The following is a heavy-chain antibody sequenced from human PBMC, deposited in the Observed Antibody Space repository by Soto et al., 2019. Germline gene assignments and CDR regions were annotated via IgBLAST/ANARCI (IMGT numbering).Heavy chain of an antibody. D-gene: IGHD2-15*01. Sequence: SETMSLTCTVSGGNISSSSYYWGRIRQPPGKGLEWIGSIYYSGSTYYNPSLKSRVTISVDTSKNQFSLKLSSVTAADTAVYYCARRDCSGGSCYSITNWFDPWGQGTLVTVSS. CDR3: ARRDCSGGSCYSITNWFDP. CDR2: IYYSGST. J-gene: IGHJ5*02. V-gene: IGHV4-39*01. CDR1: GGNISSSSYY.